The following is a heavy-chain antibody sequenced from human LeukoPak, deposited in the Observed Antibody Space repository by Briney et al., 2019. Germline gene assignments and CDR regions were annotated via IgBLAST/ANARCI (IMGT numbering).Heavy chain of an antibody. Sequence: PGGSLRLSCVASGITFSSYSMNWVRQAPGKGLEWVSYISSSGSTIYYADSVKGRFTISRDNAKNSLYLQMNSLRAEDTAVYYCARDGSPDYYGSGSYNYWGQGTLVTVSS. CDR2: ISSSGSTI. D-gene: IGHD3-10*01. J-gene: IGHJ4*02. CDR3: ARDGSPDYYGSGSYNY. CDR1: GITFSSYS. V-gene: IGHV3-48*04.